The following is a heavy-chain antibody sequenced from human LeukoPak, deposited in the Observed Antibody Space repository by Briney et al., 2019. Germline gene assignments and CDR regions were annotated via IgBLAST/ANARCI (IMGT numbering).Heavy chain of an antibody. CDR3: TTKPMYSGSARAGFFVDY. CDR2: IKSKTDGGTT. J-gene: IGHJ4*02. CDR1: GFTFSNAW. D-gene: IGHD1-26*01. Sequence: SGGSLRLSCAASGFTFSNAWMSWVRQAPGKGLEWVGRIKSKTDGGTTDYAAPVKGRFTISRDDSKNTLYLQMNSLKTEDTAVYYCTTKPMYSGSARAGFFVDYWGQGTLVTVSS. V-gene: IGHV3-15*01.